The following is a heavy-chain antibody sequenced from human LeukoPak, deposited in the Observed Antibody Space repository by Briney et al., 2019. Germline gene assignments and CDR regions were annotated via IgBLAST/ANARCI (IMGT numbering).Heavy chain of an antibody. J-gene: IGHJ4*02. CDR3: ARGTETYYDFWSGYRY. D-gene: IGHD3-3*01. V-gene: IGHV1-69*05. CDR2: IIPIFGTA. CDR1: GGTFSSYA. Sequence: ASVKVSCKASGGTFSSYAISWVRQAPGQGLEWMGRIIPIFGTANYAQKFQGRVTITTDESTSTAYMELSSLRSEDTAVYYCARGTETYYDFWSGYRYWGQGTLVTVSS.